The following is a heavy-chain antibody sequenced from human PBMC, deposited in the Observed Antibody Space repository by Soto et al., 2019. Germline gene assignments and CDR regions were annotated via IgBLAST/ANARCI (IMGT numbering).Heavy chain of an antibody. V-gene: IGHV3-23*01. CDR3: AKRFCTGGRCYHFDY. CDR2: ISGSGGSA. D-gene: IGHD2-15*01. CDR1: GFPCSRSA. Sequence: PGGSLTLSCAASGFPCSRSAMTWVRQSPGKGLEWVSDISGSGGSAVYTDSVRGRFTISRDNSKDTLFLQMNSLRAEDTALYYCAKRFCTGGRCYHFDYWGQGALVTVSS. J-gene: IGHJ4*02.